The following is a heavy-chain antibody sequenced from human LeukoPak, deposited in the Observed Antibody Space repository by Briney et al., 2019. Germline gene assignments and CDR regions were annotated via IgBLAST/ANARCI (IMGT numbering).Heavy chain of an antibody. CDR3: AREGRYYYDSSGYTSVGAFDI. V-gene: IGHV4-61*02. Sequence: SESLSLTCTVSGGSISSGSYYWSWIRQPAGKGLEWIGRIYTSGSTNYNPSLRSRVTISVDTSKNQFYLKLSSVNAADTAVYYCAREGRYYYDSSGYTSVGAFDIWGQGTMVTVSS. J-gene: IGHJ3*02. CDR2: IYTSGST. CDR1: GGSISSGSYY. D-gene: IGHD3-22*01.